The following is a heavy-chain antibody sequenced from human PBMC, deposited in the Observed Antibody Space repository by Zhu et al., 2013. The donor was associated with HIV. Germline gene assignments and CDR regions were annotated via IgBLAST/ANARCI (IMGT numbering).Heavy chain of an antibody. CDR2: ININSGAT. D-gene: IGHD4-4*01. CDR3: ARDYSNYVPF. V-gene: IGHV1-2*02. Sequence: QVQLVQSGAEVKNPGASVKVSCKASGYTFSDYYMQWVRQAPGQGLEWMGWININSGATNYAQKFLGRLSMTRDKSISTAYMELSSLRSDDTAVYYCARDYSNYVPFWGQGTPGPPSPQ. J-gene: IGHJ4*02. CDR1: GYTFSDYY.